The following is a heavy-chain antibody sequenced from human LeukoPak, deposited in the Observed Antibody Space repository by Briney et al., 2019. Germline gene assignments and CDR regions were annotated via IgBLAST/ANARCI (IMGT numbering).Heavy chain of an antibody. J-gene: IGHJ6*02. CDR1: GYTFTSYG. Sequence: ASVKVSCKASGYTFTSYGISWVRQAPGQGLEWMGWISAYNGNTNYAQKLQGRVTMTTDTSTSTVYMELSSLRSEDTAVYYCARDDLTGTTYYGMDVWGQGTTVTVSS. V-gene: IGHV1-18*01. D-gene: IGHD1-7*01. CDR2: ISAYNGNT. CDR3: ARDDLTGTTYYGMDV.